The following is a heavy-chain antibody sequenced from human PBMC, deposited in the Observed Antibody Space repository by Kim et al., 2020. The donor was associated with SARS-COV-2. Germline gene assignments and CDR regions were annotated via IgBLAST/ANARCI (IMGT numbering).Heavy chain of an antibody. CDR2: INPNSGGT. CDR1: GYTFTGYY. D-gene: IGHD3-22*01. J-gene: IGHJ5*02. V-gene: IGHV1-2*02. CDR3: ARGRYYYDSSVIDP. Sequence: APVKVSCKASGYTFTGYYMHWVRQAPGQGLEWMGWINPNSGGTNYAQKFQGRVTMTRDTSISTAYMELSRLRSDDTAVYYCARGRYYYDSSVIDPWGQGTLVTVSS.